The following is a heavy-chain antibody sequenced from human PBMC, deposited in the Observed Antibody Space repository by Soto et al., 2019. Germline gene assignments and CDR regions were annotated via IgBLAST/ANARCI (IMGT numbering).Heavy chain of an antibody. Sequence: ASVQVSCKVSGYTFTTYENSWVRQATGQGLEWMGWMNPNSGNTGYAQKFQGRASMTRDTSISTADMELSGLRSDDTAVDYCASTLSGWYGYWGQGTQVTVSS. CDR3: ASTLSGWYGY. V-gene: IGHV1-8*01. D-gene: IGHD6-19*01. CDR1: GYTFTTYE. CDR2: MNPNSGNT. J-gene: IGHJ4*02.